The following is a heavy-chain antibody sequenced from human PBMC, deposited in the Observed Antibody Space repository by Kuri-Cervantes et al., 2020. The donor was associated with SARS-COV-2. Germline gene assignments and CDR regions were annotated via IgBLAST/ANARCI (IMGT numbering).Heavy chain of an antibody. CDR1: GGSISSYY. V-gene: IGHV4-34*01. Sequence: GSLRLSCTVSGGSISSYYWSWIRQPPGKGLEWIGEINHSGSTNYNPSLKSRVTISVDTSKNQFSLKLSSVTAADTAVYYCARGAFRIRIQLWDGFDYWGQGTLVTVSS. J-gene: IGHJ4*02. D-gene: IGHD5-18*01. CDR3: ARGAFRIRIQLWDGFDY. CDR2: INHSGST.